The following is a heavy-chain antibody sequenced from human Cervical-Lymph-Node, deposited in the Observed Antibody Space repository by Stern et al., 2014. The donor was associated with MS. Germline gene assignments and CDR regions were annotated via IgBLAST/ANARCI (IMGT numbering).Heavy chain of an antibody. CDR3: ARELESSSSWGY. CDR1: GYSFTDYY. V-gene: IGHV1-2*06. J-gene: IGHJ4*02. CDR2: INPYNGAT. D-gene: IGHD6-13*01. Sequence: QVQLVQSGAEVKKPGASVRVSCKASGYSFTDYYMHWVRQAPGQGLEWMGRINPYNGATDYAQKFQGRVSMTRDTSTSTAYMWLSSLRSDDTAVYYCARELESSSSWGYWGQGTLVTVSS.